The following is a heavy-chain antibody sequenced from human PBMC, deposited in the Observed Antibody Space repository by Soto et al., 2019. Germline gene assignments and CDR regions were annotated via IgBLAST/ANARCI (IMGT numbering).Heavy chain of an antibody. J-gene: IGHJ4*02. CDR2: LSSNSRTM. CDR3: ARDRWTY. CDR1: GFTFSSYS. Sequence: LRLSCAASGFTFSSYSMKWVRQAPGKGLEWVSYLSSNSRTMFYADSVKARFTISRDKAKNSRDLQMSSLLDEDTAGYNCARDRWTYRGQGALVTVSS. D-gene: IGHD3-16*02. V-gene: IGHV3-48*02.